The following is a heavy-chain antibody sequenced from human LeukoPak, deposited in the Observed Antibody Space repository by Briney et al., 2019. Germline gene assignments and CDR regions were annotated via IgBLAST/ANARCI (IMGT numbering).Heavy chain of an antibody. CDR3: ARGSVLAAAGTGLDWFDP. CDR1: GGTFSSYA. D-gene: IGHD6-13*01. Sequence: SVKVSCKASGGTFSSYAISWVRQAPGQGLEWMGGIIPIFGTANYAQKFQGRVTITADESTSTAYMELSSLRSEDTAVYYCARGSVLAAAGTGLDWFDPWGQGTLVTVSS. V-gene: IGHV1-69*13. J-gene: IGHJ5*02. CDR2: IIPIFGTA.